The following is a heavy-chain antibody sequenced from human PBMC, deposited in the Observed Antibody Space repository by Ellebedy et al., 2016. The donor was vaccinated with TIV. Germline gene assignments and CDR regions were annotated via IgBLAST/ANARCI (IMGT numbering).Heavy chain of an antibody. CDR3: AADLASVGQ. D-gene: IGHD1-26*01. Sequence: AASVKVSCKASGGSFSSYVISRVRQAPGQGLEWMGGIIPVLETPNYAQKFQGRLTVSSDKSTNTAYMELSSLTSEDTAVYYCAADLASVGQWGQGTLVIVSS. J-gene: IGHJ1*01. V-gene: IGHV1-69*10. CDR2: IIPVLETP. CDR1: GGSFSSYV.